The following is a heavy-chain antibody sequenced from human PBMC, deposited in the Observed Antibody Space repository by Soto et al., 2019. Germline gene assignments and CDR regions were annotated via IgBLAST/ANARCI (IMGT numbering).Heavy chain of an antibody. CDR3: AKDFHGHRDYYFDS. J-gene: IGHJ4*02. V-gene: IGHV3-7*01. CDR1: GFTFSNYW. CDR2: INQGGSQK. Sequence: EVQLVESGGGLVQPGGSLRLSCATSGFTFSNYWMSWVRQAPGKGLEWVANINQGGSQKYYVDSVKGRFTISRDNATNSLYLHMTSLRAEDTAVYYCAKDFHGHRDYYFDSWGQGTLVTVSS. D-gene: IGHD2-21*02.